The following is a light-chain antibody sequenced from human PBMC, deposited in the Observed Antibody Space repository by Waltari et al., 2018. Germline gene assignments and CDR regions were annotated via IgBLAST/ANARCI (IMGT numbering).Light chain of an antibody. CDR2: CTS. CDR1: RSNLRSNT. V-gene: IGLV1-44*01. J-gene: IGLJ1*01. Sequence: QSVVTQPPSASGTPGHSGTIPCSASRSNLRSNTVSWYQVLPGSAPKLLLHCTSHRPSGITDRFSGSKSGTSASLAISGLQFDDEADYYCAAWDGSLYGYVLGTGTKVTVL. CDR3: AAWDGSLYGYV.